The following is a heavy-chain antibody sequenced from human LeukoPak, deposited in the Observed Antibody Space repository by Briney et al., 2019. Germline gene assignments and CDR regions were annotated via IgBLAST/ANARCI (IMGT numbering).Heavy chain of an antibody. CDR1: GYTFTSYG. D-gene: IGHD6-19*01. Sequence: ASVKVSCKASGYTFTSYGISWVRQAPGQGLEWMGWISAYNGNTNYAQKLQGRVTMTTDTSTSTAYMELSRLRSDDTAVYYCARDRVAVAGSLDFDYWGQGTLVTVSS. V-gene: IGHV1-18*01. CDR3: ARDRVAVAGSLDFDY. CDR2: ISAYNGNT. J-gene: IGHJ4*02.